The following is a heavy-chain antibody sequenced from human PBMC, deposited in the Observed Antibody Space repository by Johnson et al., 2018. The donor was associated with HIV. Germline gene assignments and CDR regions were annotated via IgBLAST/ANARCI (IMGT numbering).Heavy chain of an antibody. Sequence: QVQLVESGGGVVQPGRSLRLSCADSGFTFSSYAMHWVRQAPGKGLEWVSVIYSGGSTYYADSVKGRFTISRDNSKNSLFLQMNSLRAEDTAVYHCARGRIPATIAIDIWGQGTMVTVSS. CDR2: IYSGGST. V-gene: IGHV3-NL1*01. D-gene: IGHD2-2*01. J-gene: IGHJ3*02. CDR1: GFTFSSYA. CDR3: ARGRIPATIAIDI.